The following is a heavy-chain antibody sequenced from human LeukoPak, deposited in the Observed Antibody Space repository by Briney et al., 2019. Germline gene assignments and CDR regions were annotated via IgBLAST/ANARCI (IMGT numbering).Heavy chain of an antibody. CDR1: GGSISSSSYY. CDR2: IYYSGST. V-gene: IGHV4-39*02. Sequence: SETLSLTCTVSGGSISSSSYYWGWIRQPPGKGLEWIGSIYYSGSTYYNPSLKSRVTISVDTSKNQFSLKLSSVTAADTAVYYCAREEGSGSRYGNWGQGTLVTVSS. J-gene: IGHJ4*02. CDR3: AREEGSGSRYGN. D-gene: IGHD3-22*01.